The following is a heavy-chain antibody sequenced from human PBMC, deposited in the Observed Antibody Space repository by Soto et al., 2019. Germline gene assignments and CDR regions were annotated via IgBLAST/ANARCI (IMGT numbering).Heavy chain of an antibody. CDR2: ISAYNGNT. J-gene: IGHJ6*02. D-gene: IGHD2-2*02. CDR3: ARERCSSTSCYKGPFYYYGLDV. Sequence: ASVKVSCKASGYMFTTYCISWVRQAPGQGLEWMGWISAYNGNTKYAQKLQGRVTMTTDTSTSTAYMELRSLRSDDTAVYYCARERCSSTSCYKGPFYYYGLDVWGQGTTVTVSS. V-gene: IGHV1-18*01. CDR1: GYMFTTYC.